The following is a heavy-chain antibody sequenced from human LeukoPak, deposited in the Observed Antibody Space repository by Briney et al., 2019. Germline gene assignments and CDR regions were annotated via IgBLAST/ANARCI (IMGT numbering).Heavy chain of an antibody. D-gene: IGHD5-18*01. CDR3: VRDRLWYSYGYFDY. Sequence: GASVKVSCKASGGTFSSYAISWVRQAPGQGLEWMGRIIPTLGIANYAQKFQGRVTITADKSTSTAYMELSSLRSEDTAVYYCVRDRLWYSYGYFDYWGQGTLVTVSS. CDR1: GGTFSSYA. CDR2: IIPTLGIA. V-gene: IGHV1-69*04. J-gene: IGHJ4*02.